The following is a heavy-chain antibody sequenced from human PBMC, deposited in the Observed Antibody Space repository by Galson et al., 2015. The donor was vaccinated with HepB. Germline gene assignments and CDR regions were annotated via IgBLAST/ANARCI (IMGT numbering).Heavy chain of an antibody. V-gene: IGHV5-10-1*01. J-gene: IGHJ2*01. CDR1: GYSFTSYW. CDR2: IDPSDSYT. Sequence: QSGAEVKKPGESLRISCKGSGYSFTSYWISWVRQMPGKGLEWMGRIDPSDSYTNYSPSFQGHVTISADKSISTAYLQWSSLKASDTAMYYCARLGFDQYQLHVVRGVIIKNWYFDLWGRGTLVTVSS. D-gene: IGHD3-10*01. CDR3: ARLGFDQYQLHVVRGVIIKNWYFDL.